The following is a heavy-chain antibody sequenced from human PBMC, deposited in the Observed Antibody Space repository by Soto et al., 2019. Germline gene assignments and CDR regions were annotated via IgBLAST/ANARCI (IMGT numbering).Heavy chain of an antibody. V-gene: IGHV5-51*01. J-gene: IGHJ4*02. CDR2: IFASDSNT. D-gene: IGHD6-19*01. CDR1: GYIFTSYW. Sequence: GESLKISCKGSGYIFTSYWIGWVRQMPGKGLEWMGIIFASDSNTRYSPSFQGQVTVSVDKSISTAYLQWSSLKASDTAIYYCARRTTYSSGWDSWGQGTLVTVSS. CDR3: ARRTTYSSGWDS.